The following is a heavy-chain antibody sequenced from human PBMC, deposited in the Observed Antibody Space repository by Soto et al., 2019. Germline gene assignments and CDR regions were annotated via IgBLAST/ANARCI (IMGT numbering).Heavy chain of an antibody. J-gene: IGHJ4*02. CDR3: ARESEDLTSNFDY. Sequence: GGSLRLSCAACGFTFTRYSMNWVRQAPGKGLEWVSSISSTTNYIYYGDSMKGRFTISRDNAKNSLYLEMNSLRAEDTAVYYCARESEDLTSNFDYWGQGALVTVSS. CDR1: GFTFTRYS. CDR2: ISSTTNYI. V-gene: IGHV3-21*06.